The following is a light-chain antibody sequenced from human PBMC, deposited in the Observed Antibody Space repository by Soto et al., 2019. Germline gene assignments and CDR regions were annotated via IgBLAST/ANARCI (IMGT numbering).Light chain of an antibody. V-gene: IGKV1-39*01. J-gene: IGKJ1*01. CDR1: QSFSSS. CDR2: GAS. CDR3: QQSYSFPRT. Sequence: DIQMTQSPSSLSASVGDRVTITCRASQSFSSSLNWYQQKSGEAPKVLIYGASSLQSGVPSRFGSSGSGTDFTLTISSPEPDDFATYYCQQSYSFPRTFGQGTKLEIK.